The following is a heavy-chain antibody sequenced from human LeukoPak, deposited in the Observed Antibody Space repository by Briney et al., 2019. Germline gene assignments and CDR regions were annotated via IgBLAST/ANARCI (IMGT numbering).Heavy chain of an antibody. CDR2: IRSKANNYAK. CDR3: TRPSPKTYYYDSSGYVLVN. D-gene: IGHD3-22*01. Sequence: PGGSLRLSCAASGFTFSGSAMHWVRQASGKGLDWVGCIRSKANNYAKAHAASVKGRFTISRDDSKNTAYLQMNSLKTEDTAVYYCTRPSPKTYYYDSSGYVLVNWGQGTLVTVS. J-gene: IGHJ4*02. CDR1: GFTFSGSA. V-gene: IGHV3-73*01.